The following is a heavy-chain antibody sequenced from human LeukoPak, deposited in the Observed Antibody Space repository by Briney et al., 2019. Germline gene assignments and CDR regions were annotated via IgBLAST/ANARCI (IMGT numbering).Heavy chain of an antibody. J-gene: IGHJ3*02. D-gene: IGHD3-3*01. CDR1: GFTFSSYG. CDR2: ISYDGSNK. Sequence: PGGSLRLSCAASGFTFSSYGMHWVRQAPGKGLEWVAVISYDGSNKYYADSVKGRFTISRDNSKNTLYLQMNSLRAEDTAVYYCAKDHRVTIFGVVYDAFDIWGQGTMVTVSS. CDR3: AKDHRVTIFGVVYDAFDI. V-gene: IGHV3-30*18.